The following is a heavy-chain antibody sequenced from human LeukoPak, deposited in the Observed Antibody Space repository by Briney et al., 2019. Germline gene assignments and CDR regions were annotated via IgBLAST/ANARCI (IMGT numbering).Heavy chain of an antibody. CDR2: INPHSGGT. D-gene: IGHD2-2*01. J-gene: IGHJ4*02. V-gene: IGHV1-2*02. CDR3: ARAGIVVVPAAYDY. Sequence: GASVKVSCKASGYTFTSYGISWVRQAPGQGLEWMGWINPHSGGTNYAQKFQGRVTMTRDTSISTAYMELSRLRSDDTAVYYCARAGIVVVPAAYDYWGQGTLVTVSS. CDR1: GYTFTSYG.